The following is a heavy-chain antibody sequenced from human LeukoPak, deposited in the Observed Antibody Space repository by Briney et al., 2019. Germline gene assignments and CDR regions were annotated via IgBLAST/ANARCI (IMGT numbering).Heavy chain of an antibody. Sequence: PGGSLRLSCAASGFTFSSYSMNWVRQAPGKGLEWVSPISSSSSYIYYADSVKGRFTISRDNAKNSLYLQMNSLRAEDTAVYYCARGEAYCGGDCSFFDYWGQGTLVTVSS. D-gene: IGHD2-21*02. J-gene: IGHJ4*02. CDR3: ARGEAYCGGDCSFFDY. CDR1: GFTFSSYS. CDR2: ISSSSSYI. V-gene: IGHV3-21*04.